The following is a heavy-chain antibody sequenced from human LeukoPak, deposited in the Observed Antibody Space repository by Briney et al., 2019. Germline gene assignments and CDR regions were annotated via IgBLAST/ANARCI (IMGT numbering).Heavy chain of an antibody. J-gene: IGHJ4*02. CDR1: GFTFSSSA. V-gene: IGHV3-23*01. CDR2: ISGSGGGT. Sequence: GGSLRLSCAACGFTFSSSAMSLVRQAPGKGLEWLSGISGSGGGTYYADSVKGRFTISRDDSKNTLYLQMHSLRAEDTAVYYCAKSGGSSGWLYWGQGTLVTVSS. CDR3: AKSGGSSGWLY. D-gene: IGHD6-19*01.